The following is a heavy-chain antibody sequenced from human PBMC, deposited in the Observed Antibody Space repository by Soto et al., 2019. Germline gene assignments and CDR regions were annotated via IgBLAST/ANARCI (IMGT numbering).Heavy chain of an antibody. CDR2: ISGSGGYT. J-gene: IGHJ4*02. Sequence: PGGSLRLSCAASGFTFSIYAMNWVRQAPGKGLEWVSAISGSGGYTYYADSVKGRFTISRDNSKNTLYLQMHSLRAEDTAMYYCAKSPWYDYGDYSHLYYLDFWGQGTLVTVSS. V-gene: IGHV3-23*01. D-gene: IGHD4-17*01. CDR3: AKSPWYDYGDYSHLYYLDF. CDR1: GFTFSIYA.